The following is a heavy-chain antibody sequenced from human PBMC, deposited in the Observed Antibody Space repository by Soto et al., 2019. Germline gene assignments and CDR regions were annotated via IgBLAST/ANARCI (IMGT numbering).Heavy chain of an antibody. CDR1: GFTFNNYA. J-gene: IGHJ4*02. Sequence: PGGSLRLSCAASGFTFNNYAMSWVRQAPGKGLEWVSAISGSGGSTYYADSVKGRFTISRDNSKNTLYLQMNSLRAEDTAVYYCAKDLLGSYPQLYDYWGQGTLVTVSS. CDR3: AKDLLGSYPQLYDY. CDR2: ISGSGGST. D-gene: IGHD3-10*01. V-gene: IGHV3-23*01.